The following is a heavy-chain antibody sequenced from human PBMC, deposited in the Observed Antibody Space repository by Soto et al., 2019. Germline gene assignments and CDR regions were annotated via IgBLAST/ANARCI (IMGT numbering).Heavy chain of an antibody. CDR1: GFTFSSYA. J-gene: IGHJ3*02. V-gene: IGHV3-23*01. CDR2: IIGSGGRT. D-gene: IGHD5-12*01. Sequence: EVQLLESGGGLVQPGGSLRLSCAASGFTFSSYAMSWVRQAPGRGLEWVSVIIGSGGRTNYADSVKGRFTISRDNSKSTLFLQMNSLRAEDTAVYYCAKDKSGYDLWAFDIWGQGTMVTVSS. CDR3: AKDKSGYDLWAFDI.